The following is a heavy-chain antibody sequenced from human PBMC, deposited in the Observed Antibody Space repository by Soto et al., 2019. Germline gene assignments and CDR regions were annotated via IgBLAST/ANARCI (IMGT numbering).Heavy chain of an antibody. Sequence: ASVKVSFKSSRYSLTSYGISLVRQAPGQGLEWMGWISAYNGNTNYAQKLQGRVTMTTDTSTSTAYMELRSLRSDDTAVYYCARWTRAEYYFDYWGQGTMVTVSS. J-gene: IGHJ4*02. V-gene: IGHV1-18*01. CDR3: ARWTRAEYYFDY. CDR2: ISAYNGNT. CDR1: RYSLTSYG.